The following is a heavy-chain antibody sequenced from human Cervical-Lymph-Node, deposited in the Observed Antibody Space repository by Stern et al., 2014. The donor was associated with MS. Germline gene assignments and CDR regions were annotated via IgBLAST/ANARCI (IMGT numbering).Heavy chain of an antibody. J-gene: IGHJ4*02. CDR1: DDSLSSGDHS. Sequence: QVQLQQSGPGLVKPSQTLSLTCTVSDDSLSSGDHSWSWLRPPQGKGLEWIGYIHFSGGHFYSPSLKSRVTLSDATSKKYFPLKRTSVTAAYTSVYFFAIASWFAELTFDYWGQGTLATVSS. D-gene: IGHD3-10*01. CDR3: AIASWFAELTFDY. V-gene: IGHV4-30-4*01. CDR2: IHFSGGH.